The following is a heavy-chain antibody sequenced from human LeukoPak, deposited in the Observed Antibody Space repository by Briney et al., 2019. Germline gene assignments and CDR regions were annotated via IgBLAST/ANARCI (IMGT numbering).Heavy chain of an antibody. CDR2: IYYSGST. Sequence: PSETLSLTCTVSGGXISSYYCSWIRQPAGKGLEWIGNIYYSGSTYYNVSLKSRVTISEDTSKNQFSLRLSSVTAADTAVYYCVRGTTVTSDGYWGQGTLVTVSS. CDR3: VRGTTVTSDGY. V-gene: IGHV4-59*04. J-gene: IGHJ4*02. CDR1: GGXISSYY. D-gene: IGHD4-17*01.